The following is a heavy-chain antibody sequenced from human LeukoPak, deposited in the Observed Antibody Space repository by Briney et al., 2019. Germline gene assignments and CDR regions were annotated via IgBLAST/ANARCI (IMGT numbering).Heavy chain of an antibody. J-gene: IGHJ4*02. Sequence: GGSLRLSCAASGFTFSSYAMHWVRQAPGKGLEWVAVISYDGSNKYYADSVKGRFTISRDNSKNTLYLQMNSLRAEDTAVYYCVRLGTMSRVWPRDYYDSSGYYSDYWGQGTLVTVSS. V-gene: IGHV3-30*04. D-gene: IGHD3-22*01. CDR1: GFTFSSYA. CDR2: ISYDGSNK. CDR3: VRLGTMSRVWPRDYYDSSGYYSDY.